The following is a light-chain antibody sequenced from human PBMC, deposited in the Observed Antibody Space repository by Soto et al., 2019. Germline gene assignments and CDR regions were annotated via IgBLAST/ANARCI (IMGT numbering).Light chain of an antibody. CDR2: LTT. J-gene: IGLJ3*02. CDR1: AGVVTSGYY. CDR3: LLYYGGAWV. V-gene: IGLV7-43*01. Sequence: QAVVTQEPSLTVSPGGTVTLTCASSAGVVTSGYYPNWFQQKPGQAPRALIYLTTNKHSWTPARFSGSLLGGKAALTLSGVQPEDEAEYYCLLYYGGAWVFGGGTKLTVL.